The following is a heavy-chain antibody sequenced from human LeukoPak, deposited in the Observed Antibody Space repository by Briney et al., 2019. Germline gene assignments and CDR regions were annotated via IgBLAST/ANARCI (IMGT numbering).Heavy chain of an antibody. J-gene: IGHJ5*02. CDR3: ARDSDYSGNGNGDWFDP. D-gene: IGHD1-26*01. CDR1: GFRFSSFG. Sequence: ASVKVSCKPSGFRFSSFGVSWVRQAPGQGLEWMGWISNYFGVTHYAEKFEDRVTMTVDTSTTTVYMELRSLKYDDTAIYYCARDSDYSGNGNGDWFDPWGQGTVVTVSS. V-gene: IGHV1-18*04. CDR2: ISNYFGVT.